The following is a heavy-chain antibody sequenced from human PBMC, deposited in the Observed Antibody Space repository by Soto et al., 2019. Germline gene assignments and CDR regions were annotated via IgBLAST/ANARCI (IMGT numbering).Heavy chain of an antibody. J-gene: IGHJ5*02. Sequence: VKVSCKASGYTFTSYAMHWVRQAPXXXXXXXXXXXAXXXXTXXXXXFQGRVTITRDTSASTAYMELSSLRSEDTAVYYCAXXXXXXXXXXXXXXXXDXXXXGXLVTVSS. V-gene: IGHV1-3*01. CDR1: GYTFTSYA. CDR2: XXAXXXXT. CDR3: AXXXXXXXXXXXXXXXXDX.